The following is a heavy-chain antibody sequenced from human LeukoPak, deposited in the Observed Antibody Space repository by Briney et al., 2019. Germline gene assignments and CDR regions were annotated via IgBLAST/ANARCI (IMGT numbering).Heavy chain of an antibody. CDR2: ISTSGSTI. V-gene: IGHV3-48*03. CDR1: GFTFSGYE. J-gene: IGHJ4*02. D-gene: IGHD4-23*01. Sequence: QTGGSLRLSCVASGFTFSGYEMNWVRQAPGKGLEWVSYISTSGSTIYYADSVKGRFTISRDNAKNSLYLQMNSLRSEDTAVYHCARSGGNWDYWGQGTLVTVSS. CDR3: ARSGGNWDY.